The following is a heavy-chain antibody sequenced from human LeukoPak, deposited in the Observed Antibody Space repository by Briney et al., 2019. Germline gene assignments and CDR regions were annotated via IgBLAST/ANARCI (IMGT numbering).Heavy chain of an antibody. CDR3: ARVRLDSSERNLDAFEN. CDR2: IYSGGST. J-gene: IGHJ3*02. V-gene: IGHV3-53*01. Sequence: GGSLRLSCAASGFTVSSNYMSWVRQAPGEGLEWVSSIYSGGSTYYADSVKGRFTISRDNSKNTVYLQMNSLRAEDTAVYFCARVRLDSSERNLDAFENWGHGTMVTVSS. CDR1: GFTVSSNY. D-gene: IGHD1-14*01.